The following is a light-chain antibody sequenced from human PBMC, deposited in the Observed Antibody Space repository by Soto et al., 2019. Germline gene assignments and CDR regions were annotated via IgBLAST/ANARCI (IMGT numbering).Light chain of an antibody. CDR1: QSVSSSY. J-gene: IGKJ3*01. CDR2: GAS. V-gene: IGKV3-20*01. CDR3: QQYGSSFT. Sequence: EIVLTQSPGTLSLSPGERATLSCRASQSVSSSYLAWYQQKPGQDPRLLIYGASSRATGIPDRFSGSGSGTDFTLTISRLEPEDFAVYYCQQYGSSFTFGPGTKVDIK.